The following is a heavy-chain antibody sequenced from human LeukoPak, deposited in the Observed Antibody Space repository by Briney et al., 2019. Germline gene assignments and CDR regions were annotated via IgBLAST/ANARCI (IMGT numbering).Heavy chain of an antibody. CDR2: ISGSGGRI. V-gene: IGHV3-23*01. CDR3: ATSKYSGSY. J-gene: IGHJ4*02. D-gene: IGHD1-26*01. Sequence: GGSLRLSCAASGFTFSSYAVSWVRQAPGKGLEWVSAISGSGGRIYYGASVKGRFTISRDNSKNTLNLQMNSLRAEDTGVYYCATSKYSGSYWGQGTLVTVSS. CDR1: GFTFSSYA.